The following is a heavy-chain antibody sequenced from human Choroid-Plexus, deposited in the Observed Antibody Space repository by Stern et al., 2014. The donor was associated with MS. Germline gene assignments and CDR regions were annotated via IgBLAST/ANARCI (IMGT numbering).Heavy chain of an antibody. J-gene: IGHJ4*02. CDR3: ASWVGARRRRFDY. CDR2: IHYTGST. CDR1: GGPISSSSYY. Sequence: VQLLESGPGLVKPSETLSLTCTVSGGPISSSSYYWGWIRQPPGKGLEWIGTIHYTGSTNYNPSLKSGVTFSVDMSRNQFSLKRGSVTAADTAVYYCASWVGARRRRFDYWGQGTLVTVSS. V-gene: IGHV4-39*01. D-gene: IGHD1-26*01.